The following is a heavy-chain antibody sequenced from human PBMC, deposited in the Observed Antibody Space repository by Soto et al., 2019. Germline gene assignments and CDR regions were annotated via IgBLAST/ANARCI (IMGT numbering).Heavy chain of an antibody. CDR2: INAGNGNT. CDR1: GYTFTSYA. J-gene: IGHJ5*02. Sequence: ASVKVSCKASGYTFTSYAMHWVRQAPGQRLEWMGWINAGNGNTKYSQKFQGRVTITRDTSASTAYMELSSLRSEDTAVYYCARDRAYCGGDCYSSWFDPWGQGTLVTSPQ. CDR3: ARDRAYCGGDCYSSWFDP. D-gene: IGHD2-21*02. V-gene: IGHV1-3*01.